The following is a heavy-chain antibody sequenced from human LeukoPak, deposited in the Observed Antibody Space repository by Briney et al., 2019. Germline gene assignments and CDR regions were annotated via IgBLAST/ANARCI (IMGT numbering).Heavy chain of an antibody. CDR1: GFTFTSSA. CDR3: AKQLGYCSDGSCYFPY. J-gene: IGHJ4*02. V-gene: IGHV3-23*01. D-gene: IGHD2-15*01. CDR2: ISNNGGYT. Sequence: GGSLRLSCAASGFTFTSSAMSWVRQAPGKGLEWVSAISNNGGYTYYADSVQGRFTISRDNSKSTLCLQMNSLRAEDTAVYYCAKQLGYCSDGSCYFPYWGQGTLVTVSS.